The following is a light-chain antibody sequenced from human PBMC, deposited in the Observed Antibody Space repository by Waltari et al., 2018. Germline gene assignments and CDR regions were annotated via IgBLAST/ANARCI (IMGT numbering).Light chain of an antibody. CDR1: QSVLYSSNNKNY. Sequence: DIVMTQSPDSLAVSLGERATINCKSSQSVLYSSNNKNYLAWYQQKPGQPPKLLIYWASTRESGVPDRFSGSGSGTDFTLTISSLQAEDVAVYYCQQYYSIPYTFGQGTKLVIK. V-gene: IGKV4-1*01. J-gene: IGKJ2*01. CDR3: QQYYSIPYT. CDR2: WAS.